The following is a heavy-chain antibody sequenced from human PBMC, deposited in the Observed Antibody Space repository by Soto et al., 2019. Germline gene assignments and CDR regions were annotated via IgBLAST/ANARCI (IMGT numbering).Heavy chain of an antibody. Sequence: GVSLRLSCAASGFTFSSYAMSWVRQAPGKGLEWVSAISGSGGSTYYADSVKGRFTISRDNSKNTLYLQMNSLRAEDTAVYYCAKRDGEPWGYNWFDPWGQGTLVTVSS. D-gene: IGHD3-10*01. CDR3: AKRDGEPWGYNWFDP. V-gene: IGHV3-23*01. CDR2: ISGSGGST. CDR1: GFTFSSYA. J-gene: IGHJ5*02.